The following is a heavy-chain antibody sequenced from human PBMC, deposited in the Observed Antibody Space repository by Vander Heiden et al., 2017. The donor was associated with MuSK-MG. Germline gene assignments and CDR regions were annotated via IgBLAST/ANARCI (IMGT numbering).Heavy chain of an antibody. D-gene: IGHD1-1*01. Sequence: EVQLLESGGGLVQPGGSLRLSCAASGFTFTSYAMSRVRQAPGKGLEWVSAISGSGGSTYYADSVKGRFTISRDNSKNTLYLQMNSLRAEDTAVYYCAKDEWRGERRDFDYWGQGTLVTVSS. J-gene: IGHJ4*02. V-gene: IGHV3-23*01. CDR3: AKDEWRGERRDFDY. CDR1: GFTFTSYA. CDR2: ISGSGGST.